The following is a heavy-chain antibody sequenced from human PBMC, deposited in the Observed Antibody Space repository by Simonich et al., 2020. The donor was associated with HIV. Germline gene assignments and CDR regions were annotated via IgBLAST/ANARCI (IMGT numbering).Heavy chain of an antibody. J-gene: IGHJ3*02. CDR1: GFTFSNAW. CDR3: TTVALGYSYGWGAFDI. CDR2: IKSKTDGGTT. V-gene: IGHV3-15*01. Sequence: EVQLVESGGGLVKPGGSLRVSCAASGFTFSNAWMSWVRQAPGEGVGGDGRIKSKTDGGTTDYAAPVKGRFTISRDDSKNTLYLQMNSLKTEDTAVYYCTTVALGYSYGWGAFDIGGQGTMVTVSS. D-gene: IGHD5-18*01.